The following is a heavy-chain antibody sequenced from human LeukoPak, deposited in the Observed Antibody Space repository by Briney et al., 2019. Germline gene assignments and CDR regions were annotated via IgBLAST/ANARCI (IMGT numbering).Heavy chain of an antibody. CDR3: ARVMKATVRTSNFDY. CDR2: INPNSGDT. Sequence: AAVKVSCRASGYTFTDYYMYWVRQAPGQGLEWMGRINPNSGDTFYAQKFQGRVTMTRDTSISTAYMELSRLRSDDTAVYYCARVMKATVRTSNFDYWGQGTLVTVSS. D-gene: IGHD4-17*01. J-gene: IGHJ4*02. V-gene: IGHV1-2*06. CDR1: GYTFTDYY.